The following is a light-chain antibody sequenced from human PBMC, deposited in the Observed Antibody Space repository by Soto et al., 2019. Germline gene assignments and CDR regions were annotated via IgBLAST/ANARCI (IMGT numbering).Light chain of an antibody. Sequence: DVQMTQSPSSLSASVGDRVTIACRASQSINSWLAWYQQKPGKAPQXLIYDASTLKNGVPSRFRAIGSGTEFTLIISSLKPDDGATDYGQQYTSYSWTFCQGTKVDIK. CDR3: QQYTSYSWT. CDR1: QSINSW. CDR2: DAS. J-gene: IGKJ1*01. V-gene: IGKV1-5*01.